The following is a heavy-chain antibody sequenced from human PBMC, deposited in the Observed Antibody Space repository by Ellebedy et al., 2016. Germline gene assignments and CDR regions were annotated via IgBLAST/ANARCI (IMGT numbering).Heavy chain of an antibody. Sequence: GESLKISCAASGFTFSSYGMHWVRQAPGKGLEWVAVISYDGSNKYYADSVKGRFTISRDNSKNTLYLQMNSLRAEDTAVYYCAKGSGYYLDAFDIWGQGTMVTVSS. D-gene: IGHD3-3*01. CDR3: AKGSGYYLDAFDI. CDR2: ISYDGSNK. CDR1: GFTFSSYG. V-gene: IGHV3-30*18. J-gene: IGHJ3*02.